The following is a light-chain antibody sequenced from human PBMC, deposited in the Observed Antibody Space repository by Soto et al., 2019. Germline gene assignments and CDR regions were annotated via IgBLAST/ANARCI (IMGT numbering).Light chain of an antibody. CDR1: QSVNSY. V-gene: IGKV3-11*01. CDR2: DAS. J-gene: IGKJ4*01. Sequence: EIVLTQSPATLSLSPGERATLSCSASQSVNSYLAWYQRKPGQAPRLLITDASNRATGIPARFSGSGSGTDFTLTISSLEPEDFAVYYCQQRSTWPRITFGGGTKVEIK. CDR3: QQRSTWPRIT.